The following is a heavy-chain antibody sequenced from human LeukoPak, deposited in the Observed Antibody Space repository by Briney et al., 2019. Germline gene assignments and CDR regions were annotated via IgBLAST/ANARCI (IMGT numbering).Heavy chain of an antibody. CDR2: IYPGDTEP. Sequence: GESLKISCMGSGCSFTSHYIVCWRQMAGKGLEWMGIIYPGDTEPRYNASFQAQVTISTDKSINNAYLQWSSLQASVTAIYYSARERSSSRFFDYWGQGTLCTVSS. J-gene: IGHJ4*02. CDR1: GCSFTSHY. V-gene: IGHV5-51*01. D-gene: IGHD6-13*01. CDR3: ARERSSSRFFDY.